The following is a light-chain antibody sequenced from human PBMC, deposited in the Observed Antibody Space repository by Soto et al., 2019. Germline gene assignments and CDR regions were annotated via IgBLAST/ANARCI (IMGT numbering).Light chain of an antibody. V-gene: IGKV3-15*01. CDR2: ASS. CDR1: QSVGSN. J-gene: IGKJ4*01. CDR3: QQYGDWPLT. Sequence: EIVLTQSPATLSVSPGERATLSCRASQSVGSNSAWYQQKPGQAPRLLIFASSTRATGVPARFSGSGSGTEFTLTISSLQSEDFAVYYCQQYGDWPLTFGGGAKVEIE.